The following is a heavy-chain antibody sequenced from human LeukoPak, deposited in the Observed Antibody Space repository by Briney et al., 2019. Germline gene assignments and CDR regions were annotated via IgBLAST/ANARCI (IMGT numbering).Heavy chain of an antibody. J-gene: IGHJ6*02. CDR3: ARDSTYYYDSSGYYLLNYYGMDV. CDR2: MNPNSGNT. D-gene: IGHD3-22*01. CDR1: GYTFTSYD. V-gene: IGHV1-8*01. Sequence: ASVKVSCKASGYTFTSYDINWVRQATGQGLEWMGWMNPNSGNTGYAQKFQGRVTMTRNTSISTAYMELSSLRSEDTAVYYCARDSTYYYDSSGYYLLNYYGMDVWGQGTTVTVSS.